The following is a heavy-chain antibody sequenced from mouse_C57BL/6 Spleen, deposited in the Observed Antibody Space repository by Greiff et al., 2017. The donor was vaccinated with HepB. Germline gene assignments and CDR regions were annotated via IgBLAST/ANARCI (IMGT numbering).Heavy chain of an antibody. Sequence: QVQLKQSGAELVKPGASVKISCKASGYAFSSYWMNWVKQRPGKGLEWIGQIYPGDGDTNYNGKFKGKATLTADKSSSTAYMQLSSLTSEDSAVYFCARPYGSSFYAMDYWGQGTSVTVSS. V-gene: IGHV1-80*01. CDR2: IYPGDGDT. CDR3: ARPYGSSFYAMDY. CDR1: GYAFSSYW. D-gene: IGHD1-1*01. J-gene: IGHJ4*01.